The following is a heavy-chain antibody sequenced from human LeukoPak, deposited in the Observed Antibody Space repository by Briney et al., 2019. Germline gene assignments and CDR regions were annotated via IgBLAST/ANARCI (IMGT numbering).Heavy chain of an antibody. CDR1: GFAFSSYE. V-gene: IGHV3-48*03. J-gene: IGHJ4*02. CDR2: IDGRGSTI. D-gene: IGHD2-21*01. CDR3: ARDAISVAATDS. Sequence: GGSLRLSCAASGFAFSSYEMTWVRQAPGKGLEWVSYIDGRGSTIYYADAVRGRFAISRDNAKNSLYLRMNSLRAEDTAVYFCARDAISVAATDSWGQGTLVTVSS.